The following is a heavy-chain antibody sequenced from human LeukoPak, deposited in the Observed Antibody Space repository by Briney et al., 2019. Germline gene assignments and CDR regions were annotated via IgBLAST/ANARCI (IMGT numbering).Heavy chain of an antibody. CDR1: GFAVSTNY. Sequence: GGSLRLSCAASGFAVSTNYMSWVRQAPGKGLEWVSIIYSGGSTYYADSVKGRFTISKDSSKNTLYFQMNSLRAEDTAVYYCAGKRGYSCGYDYWGQGTLVTVSS. V-gene: IGHV3-53*01. D-gene: IGHD5-18*01. J-gene: IGHJ4*02. CDR3: AGKRGYSCGYDY. CDR2: IYSGGST.